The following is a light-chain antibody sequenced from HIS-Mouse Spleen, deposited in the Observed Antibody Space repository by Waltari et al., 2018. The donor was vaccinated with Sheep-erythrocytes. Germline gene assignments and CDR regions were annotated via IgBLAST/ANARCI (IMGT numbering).Light chain of an antibody. CDR1: SSDVGGYNY. Sequence: QSALTQPRSVSGSPGQSVTISCTGTSSDVGGYNYVSWYQQHPGKAPKLMVYDFRKRPSGVPDRVSGSKSGNTASLTISGLQAEDEADYYCCSYAGSYTFWVFGGGTKLTVL. J-gene: IGLJ3*02. V-gene: IGLV2-11*01. CDR2: DFR. CDR3: CSYAGSYTFWV.